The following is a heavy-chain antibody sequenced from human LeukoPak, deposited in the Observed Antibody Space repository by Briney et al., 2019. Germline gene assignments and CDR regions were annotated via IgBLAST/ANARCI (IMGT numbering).Heavy chain of an antibody. Sequence: SETLSLTCTVSGGSISSYYWSWIRQPPGKGLEWIGYISYSGSTNYNPSLKSRVTISVDTSKNQFSLKLNSVTAADTAVYYCARDGVYCSGGNCYTDWGQGTLVTVSS. J-gene: IGHJ4*02. V-gene: IGHV4-59*01. CDR1: GGSISSYY. D-gene: IGHD2-15*01. CDR2: ISYSGST. CDR3: ARDGVYCSGGNCYTD.